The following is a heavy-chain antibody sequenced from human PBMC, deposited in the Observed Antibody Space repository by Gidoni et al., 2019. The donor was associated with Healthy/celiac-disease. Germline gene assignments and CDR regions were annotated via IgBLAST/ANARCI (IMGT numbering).Heavy chain of an antibody. CDR2: INPSGGST. Sequence: QVQLVQSGAEVKKPGASVKVSCKASGYTFTSYYMHWVRQAPGQGLEWMGIINPSGGSTSYAQKFQGRVTMTRDTSTSTVYMELSSLRSEDTAVYYCARSYYDFWSGYRNNWFDPWGQGTLVTVSS. J-gene: IGHJ5*02. CDR1: GYTFTSYY. CDR3: ARSYYDFWSGYRNNWFDP. V-gene: IGHV1-46*01. D-gene: IGHD3-3*01.